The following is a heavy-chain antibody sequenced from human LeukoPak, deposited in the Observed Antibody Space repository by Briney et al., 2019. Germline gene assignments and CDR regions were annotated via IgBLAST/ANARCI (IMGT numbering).Heavy chain of an antibody. V-gene: IGHV4-61*08. CDR3: ARGWCQLPYFDY. Sequence: SQTLSLTCTVSGGSISSGDYYWSWIRQPPGKGLEWIGYIYYSGSTNYNPSLKSRVTISVDTSKNQFSLKLSSVTAADTAVYYCARGWCQLPYFDYWGQGTLVTVSS. CDR2: IYYSGST. J-gene: IGHJ4*02. CDR1: GGSISSGDYY. D-gene: IGHD2-2*01.